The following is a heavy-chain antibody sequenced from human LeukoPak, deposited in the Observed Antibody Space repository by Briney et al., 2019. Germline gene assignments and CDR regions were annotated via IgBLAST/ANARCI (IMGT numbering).Heavy chain of an antibody. J-gene: IGHJ5*01. CDR1: GGSISRYC. Sequence: SETLSLTCTVAGGSISRYCWSWIRQPPGKGLEWMGYIYYSGSTNYNPSLKSRVTISVDTSKNQFYLPLRSVTAADTAVYYCATGGGYSAYDAALFDYWGHRTLVTVSS. D-gene: IGHD5-12*01. V-gene: IGHV4-59*01. CDR2: IYYSGST. CDR3: ATGGGYSAYDAALFDY.